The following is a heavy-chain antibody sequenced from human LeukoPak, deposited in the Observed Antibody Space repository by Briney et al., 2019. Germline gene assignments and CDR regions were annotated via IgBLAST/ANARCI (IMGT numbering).Heavy chain of an antibody. Sequence: GGSLRLSCAVSGLTFSDSWMSWVRQAPGKRAEWIANIKPDGSEKYYADSVKGRFTISRDKDKNSLYLQMNSLRAEDTAVYYCARSTRSRTVAPYYFDYWGEGTLVSVPS. CDR2: IKPDGSEK. J-gene: IGHJ4*02. CDR3: ARSTRSRTVAPYYFDY. CDR1: GLTFSDSW. D-gene: IGHD6-19*01. V-gene: IGHV3-7*05.